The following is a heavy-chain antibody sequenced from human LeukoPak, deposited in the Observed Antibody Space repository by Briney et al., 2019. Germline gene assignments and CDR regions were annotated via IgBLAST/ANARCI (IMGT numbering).Heavy chain of an antibody. D-gene: IGHD4-23*01. CDR2: IYYSRTT. CDR3: VRHDGRSGGTMGALDS. Sequence: EPSETLSLTCTVSGVSISSGSHHWGWFRQSPGKGLEWIGSIYYSRTTYYNPSLNSRVTISVVTSKNQFSLQLNSVTAADTAVYYCVRHDGRSGGTMGALDSWGQGSLVIVSS. J-gene: IGHJ4*02. V-gene: IGHV4-39*01. CDR1: GVSISSGSHH.